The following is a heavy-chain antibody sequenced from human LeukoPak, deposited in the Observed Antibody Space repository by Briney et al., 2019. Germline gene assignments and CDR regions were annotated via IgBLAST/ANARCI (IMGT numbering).Heavy chain of an antibody. CDR3: AREGPMVRAVYYYYSLDV. V-gene: IGHV3-74*01. D-gene: IGHD4/OR15-4a*01. Sequence: GGSLRLSCATSASGFIFSGFWMHWVRQAPGRGLEWVSLINTVGSSTSYADSVKGRFTISRDNARNTLSLQMNSLRAEDTAVYYCAREGPMVRAVYYYYSLDVWGQGTTVTVSS. J-gene: IGHJ6*02. CDR2: INTVGSST. CDR1: ASGFIFSGFW.